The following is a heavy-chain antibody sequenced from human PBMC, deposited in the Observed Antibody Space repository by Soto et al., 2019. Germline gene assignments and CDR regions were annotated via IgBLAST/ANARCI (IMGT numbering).Heavy chain of an antibody. D-gene: IGHD2-8*01. CDR3: ARDYCTNGVCAPYYYYGMDV. V-gene: IGHV1-46*01. CDR1: GYTFTSYY. CDR2: INPSGGST. J-gene: IGHJ6*02. Sequence: ASVKVSCKASGYTFTSYYMHWVRQAPGQGLEWMGIINPSGGSTSYAQKFQGRVTMTRDTSTSTVYMELSSLRPEDTAVYYCARDYCTNGVCAPYYYYGMDVWGQGTTVTVSS.